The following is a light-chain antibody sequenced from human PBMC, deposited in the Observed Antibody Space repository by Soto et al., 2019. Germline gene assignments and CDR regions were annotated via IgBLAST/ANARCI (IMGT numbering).Light chain of an antibody. J-gene: IGLJ1*01. Sequence: SYDLTQPPSVSVAPGQTARITCGGDNIGSKSVHWYQQKPGQAPVLVVYDGSDRPPGIPARFSGSNSGNTATLTISRVEAGVEADFYCQVWDSSSDHYVFGTGTKVTVL. V-gene: IGLV3-21*02. CDR3: QVWDSSSDHYV. CDR1: NIGSKS. CDR2: DGS.